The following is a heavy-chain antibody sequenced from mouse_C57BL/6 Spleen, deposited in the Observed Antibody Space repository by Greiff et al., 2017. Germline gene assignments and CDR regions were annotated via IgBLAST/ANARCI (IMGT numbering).Heavy chain of an antibody. V-gene: IGHV7-3*01. CDR2: IRNKANGYTT. CDR3: ARSYYYGSSYGAMDY. J-gene: IGHJ4*01. CDR1: GFTFTDYY. D-gene: IGHD1-1*01. Sequence: EVNVVESGGGLVQPGGSLSLSCAASGFTFTDYYMSWVRQPPGKALEWLGFIRNKANGYTTEYSASVKGRFTISRDNSQSILYLQMNALRAEDSATYYCARSYYYGSSYGAMDYWGQGTSVTVSS.